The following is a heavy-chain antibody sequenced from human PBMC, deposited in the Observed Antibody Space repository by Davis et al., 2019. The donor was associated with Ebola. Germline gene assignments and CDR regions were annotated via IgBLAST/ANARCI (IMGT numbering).Heavy chain of an antibody. J-gene: IGHJ6*04. D-gene: IGHD1-20*01. CDR2: ISGSGSST. Sequence: GESLKISCEASGFTFCAYAMSWVRQTPGKGLEWVSVISGSGSSTYYADSVKGRFTISRDDSKKTTYLQMNSLRGEDTAVYFCAKDQISGTTLDGMDVWGIGTTVTVSS. V-gene: IGHV3-23*01. CDR3: AKDQISGTTLDGMDV. CDR1: GFTFCAYA.